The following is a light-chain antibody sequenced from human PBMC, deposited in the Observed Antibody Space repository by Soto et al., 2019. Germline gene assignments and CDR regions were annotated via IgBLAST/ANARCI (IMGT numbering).Light chain of an antibody. CDR3: QQYNNWPPWT. V-gene: IGKV3-15*01. CDR1: QSVSSN. CDR2: GAY. J-gene: IGKJ1*01. Sequence: EIVMTQSPATLSVSPGDSATLSCRASQSVSSNLAWYQQKPGQAPRLIPYGAYTRATGSPATFSGSGSGTEFTLTISSLQSEDFAVYYCQQYNNWPPWTCGQGTKGDI.